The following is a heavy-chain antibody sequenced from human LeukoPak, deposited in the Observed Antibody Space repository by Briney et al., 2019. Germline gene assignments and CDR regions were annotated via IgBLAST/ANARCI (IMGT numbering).Heavy chain of an antibody. V-gene: IGHV4-59*01. Sequence: SETLSLTCAVSGGSISSYYWSWIRQPPGKGLEWIGYIYYSGSTNYNPSLKSRVTISVDTSKNQFSLKLSSVTAADTAVYYCARDMNYMDVWGKGTTVTVSS. CDR1: GGSISSYY. D-gene: IGHD3-16*01. CDR2: IYYSGST. J-gene: IGHJ6*03. CDR3: ARDMNYMDV.